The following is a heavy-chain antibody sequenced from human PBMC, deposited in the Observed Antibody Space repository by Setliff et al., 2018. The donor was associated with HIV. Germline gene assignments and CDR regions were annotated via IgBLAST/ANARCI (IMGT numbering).Heavy chain of an antibody. V-gene: IGHV4-61*02. CDR2: FDSTGSP. Sequence: PSETLSLTCSVSGDSVSSSPYYWSWIRQPAGKGLEWIGRFDSTGSPDYNPSLKSRVTISIDTSKNHFSLKLTSVTAADTAVYYCARLSGDYYYFDYWGQGTLVTV. CDR1: GDSVSSSPYY. D-gene: IGHD2-21*02. CDR3: ARLSGDYYYFDY. J-gene: IGHJ4*02.